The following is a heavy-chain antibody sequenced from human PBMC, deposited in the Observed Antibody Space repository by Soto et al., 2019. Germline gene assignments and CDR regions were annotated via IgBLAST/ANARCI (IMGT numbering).Heavy chain of an antibody. V-gene: IGHV1-69*13. J-gene: IGHJ6*02. Sequence: SVKVSCKASGDTFSSYAISWVRQAPGQGLEWMGGIIPIFHTANYAQNFQGRVTIIADESTSTAYMELSSLRSEDTAVYYCARGTYNQRDYYAMDVWGQGTPVTVSS. CDR1: GDTFSSYA. CDR3: ARGTYNQRDYYAMDV. D-gene: IGHD1-1*01. CDR2: IIPIFHTA.